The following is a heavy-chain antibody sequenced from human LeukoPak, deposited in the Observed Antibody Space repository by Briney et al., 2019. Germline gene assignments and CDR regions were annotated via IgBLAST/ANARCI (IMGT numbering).Heavy chain of an antibody. CDR3: ARVTGYRIEDYFDY. V-gene: IGHV4-59*01. Sequence: SETLSLTCTVSGGSISNYYWGWIRQPPGKGLEWIGYIYYSGSTNYNPSLKSRVTISVDTSKNEFSLKLRSVTAADTAVYYCARVTGYRIEDYFDYWGQGTLVTVSS. CDR2: IYYSGST. D-gene: IGHD6-13*01. J-gene: IGHJ4*02. CDR1: GGSISNYY.